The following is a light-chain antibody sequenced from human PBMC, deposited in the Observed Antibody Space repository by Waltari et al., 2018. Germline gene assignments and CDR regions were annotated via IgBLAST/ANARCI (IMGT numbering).Light chain of an antibody. V-gene: IGLV1-40*01. CDR3: QAWDSSTYHVV. CDR2: GNS. CDR1: SSHIGAGYD. Sequence: QSVLTQPPSVSGAPGQRVTISCTGSSSHIGAGYDVHWYQQLPGTAPKLLIYGNSNRPSGIPERCSGSNSGNTATLTISGTQAMDEAEYYCQAWDSSTYHVVFGGGTKLTVL. J-gene: IGLJ2*01.